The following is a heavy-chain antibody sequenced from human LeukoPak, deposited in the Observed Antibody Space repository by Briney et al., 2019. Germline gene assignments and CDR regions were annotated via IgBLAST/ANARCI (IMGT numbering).Heavy chain of an antibody. Sequence: GGSLRLSCAGSGFTFSNYAMNWVRQAPGKGLEWVSSISSGSTYIYYADSVKGRFTISRDNAKNSLDLQMNNLRAEDTAMYYCARSPAGTLGRLDYWGQGILVTVSS. J-gene: IGHJ4*02. V-gene: IGHV3-21*01. CDR2: ISSGSTYI. D-gene: IGHD6-19*01. CDR1: GFTFSNYA. CDR3: ARSPAGTLGRLDY.